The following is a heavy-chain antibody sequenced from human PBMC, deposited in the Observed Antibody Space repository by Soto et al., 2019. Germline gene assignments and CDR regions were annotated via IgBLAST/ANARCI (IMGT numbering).Heavy chain of an antibody. V-gene: IGHV4-4*02. J-gene: IGHJ4*02. Sequence: QVQLQESGPGLVKPSGTLSLTCAVSGVSIDSHDWWTWVRQPPGKGLEWIGESHQSGNTNYNSSLESRVTISLDKSRNHVSLQLDSVTVADTAVYYCATRDTGRVYWGQGTLVTVSS. CDR3: ATRDTGRVY. CDR2: SHQSGNT. D-gene: IGHD5-18*01. CDR1: GVSIDSHDW.